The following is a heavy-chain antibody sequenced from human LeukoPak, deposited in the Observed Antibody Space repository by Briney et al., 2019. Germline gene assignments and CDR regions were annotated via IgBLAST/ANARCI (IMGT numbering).Heavy chain of an antibody. J-gene: IGHJ4*02. D-gene: IGHD1-26*01. Sequence: PGGSLRLSCTGSGFTFGDHALSWVRQAPGKGLEWVGRIKSKTDGGTTDYAAPVKGRFTISRDDSKNTLYLQMNSLKTEDTAVYYCTTVVGVDTVTDYWGQGTLVTVSS. V-gene: IGHV3-15*01. CDR1: GFTFGDHA. CDR3: TTVVGVDTVTDY. CDR2: IKSKTDGGTT.